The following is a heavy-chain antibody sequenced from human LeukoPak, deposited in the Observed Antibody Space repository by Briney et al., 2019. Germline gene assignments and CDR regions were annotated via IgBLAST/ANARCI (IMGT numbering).Heavy chain of an antibody. CDR3: ARAGLYSGSGLDY. D-gene: IGHD5-12*01. J-gene: IGHJ4*02. V-gene: IGHV3-21*01. CDR1: GFTFSSYA. Sequence: GGSLRLSCAASGFTFSSYAMTWVRQASGKGLEWVSAISSGSGYMYYADSVKGRFTISRDNAKNSLYLQMNSLRAEDTAVYYCARAGLYSGSGLDYWGLGTLVTVSS. CDR2: ISSGSGYM.